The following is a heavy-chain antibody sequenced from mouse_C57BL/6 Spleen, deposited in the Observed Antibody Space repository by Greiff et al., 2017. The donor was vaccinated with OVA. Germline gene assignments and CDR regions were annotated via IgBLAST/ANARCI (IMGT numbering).Heavy chain of an antibody. CDR3: ARGRTEHYYAMDY. J-gene: IGHJ4*01. CDR2: ISSGSSSI. D-gene: IGHD4-1*01. CDR1: GFTFSDYG. V-gene: IGHV5-17*01. Sequence: EVMLVESGGGLVKPGGSLKLSCAASGFTFSDYGMHWVRQAPEKGLEWVAYISSGSSSIYYADKVKGRFTITRDKAKNTLYLQMTSLRSEDTAMYYCARGRTEHYYAMDYWGQGTSVTVSS.